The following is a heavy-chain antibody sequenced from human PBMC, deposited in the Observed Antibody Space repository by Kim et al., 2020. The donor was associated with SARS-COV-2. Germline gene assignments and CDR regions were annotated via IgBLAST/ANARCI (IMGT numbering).Heavy chain of an antibody. CDR2: N. V-gene: IGHV6-1*01. CDR3: ARSLGLSAFDY. Sequence: NDYAVSMKSRITITPDTAKNQFSLQLNSVTPEDTAVYYCARSLGLSAFDYWGQGTLVTVSS. D-gene: IGHD1-26*01. J-gene: IGHJ4*02.